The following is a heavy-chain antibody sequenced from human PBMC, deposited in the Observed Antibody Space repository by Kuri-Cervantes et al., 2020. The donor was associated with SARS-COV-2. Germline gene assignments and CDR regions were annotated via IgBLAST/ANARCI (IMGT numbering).Heavy chain of an antibody. D-gene: IGHD1-26*01. CDR3: AREKYSGRVDY. V-gene: IGHV4-59*01. Sequence: SETLSLTCTVSGGSISSYYWSWIRQPPGKGLEWIGYFYYSGTTNYNPSLKSRVTISLDTSKKQFSLKLTSVTAADTAVYFCAREKYSGRVDYWGQGTLVTVSS. CDR1: GGSISSYY. J-gene: IGHJ4*02. CDR2: FYYSGTT.